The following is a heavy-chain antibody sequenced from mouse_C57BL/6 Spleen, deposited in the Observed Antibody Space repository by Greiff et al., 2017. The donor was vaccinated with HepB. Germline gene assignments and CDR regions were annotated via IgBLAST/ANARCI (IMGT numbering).Heavy chain of an antibody. CDR3: TRGDAMDY. Sequence: EVQLQQSGPELVKPGASVKIPCKASGYTFTDYNMDWVKQSHGKSLEWIGDINPNNGGTNYKQKFKGKATMTVDKSSSTAYMELRSLTSEDTAVYYCTRGDAMDYWGSGTSVPVSS. J-gene: IGHJ4*01. V-gene: IGHV1-18*01. CDR2: INPNNGGT. CDR1: GYTFTDYN.